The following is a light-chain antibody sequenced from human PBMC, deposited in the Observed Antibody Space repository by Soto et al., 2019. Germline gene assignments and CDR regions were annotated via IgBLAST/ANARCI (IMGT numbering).Light chain of an antibody. CDR2: EVS. J-gene: IGLJ2*01. CDR3: SSYTSNGSLV. Sequence: QSALTQPASVSGSPGQSITISCTGTSSDVGAYNYVSWYQQHPGKAPKLMIYEVSNRPSGVSNRFSGSKSDNTASLIISGLQGEDEADYYCSSYTSNGSLVFGGGTKLTVL. CDR1: SSDVGAYNY. V-gene: IGLV2-14*03.